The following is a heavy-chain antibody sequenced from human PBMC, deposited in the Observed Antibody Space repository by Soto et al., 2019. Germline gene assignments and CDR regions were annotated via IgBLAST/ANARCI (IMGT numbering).Heavy chain of an antibody. V-gene: IGHV3-23*01. J-gene: IGHJ5*02. CDR1: GFPFSSRA. CDR3: AEWARYCSGADCRA. CDR2: ISGSGTIT. D-gene: IGHD2-15*01. Sequence: EVQRLEPGGGLVQPGGSLRLSFAASGFPFSSRALSGVRQAPGKGLEWVSAISGSGTITYYADSVKGRFTISRDTSKNTLYLQMNSLRADDTAVYYCAEWARYCSGADCRAWGQGTLVTVSS.